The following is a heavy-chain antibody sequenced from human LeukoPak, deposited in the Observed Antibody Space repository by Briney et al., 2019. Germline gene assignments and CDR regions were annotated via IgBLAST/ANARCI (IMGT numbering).Heavy chain of an antibody. CDR2: IILIFDTA. CDR3: ARDLYRIVVVPHYFDY. Sequence: GASVKVSCKASGGTFSSYAISWVRQAPGQGLEWMGGIILIFDTANYAQKFKGRLTITADKSTSTAYMELSSLRSEDTAVYYCARDLYRIVVVPHYFDYWGQGTLVTVSS. D-gene: IGHD3-22*01. CDR1: GGTFSSYA. J-gene: IGHJ4*02. V-gene: IGHV1-69*06.